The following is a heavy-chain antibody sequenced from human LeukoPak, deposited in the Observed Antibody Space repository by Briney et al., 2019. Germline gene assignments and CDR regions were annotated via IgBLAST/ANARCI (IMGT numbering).Heavy chain of an antibody. J-gene: IGHJ4*02. D-gene: IGHD3-3*01. CDR2: IRYDGSNK. V-gene: IGHV3-30*02. Sequence: GGSLRLSCAASGFTFSSYGMHWVRQAPGKGLEWVAFIRYDGSNKYYADSVKGRFTISRDNSKNTLYLQMNSLRAEDTAVYYCAKEPRDFWSGYPQSSYFDYWGQGTLVTVSS. CDR3: AKEPRDFWSGYPQSSYFDY. CDR1: GFTFSSYG.